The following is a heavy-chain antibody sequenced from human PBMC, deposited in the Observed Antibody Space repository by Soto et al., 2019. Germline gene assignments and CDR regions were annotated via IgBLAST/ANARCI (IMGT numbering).Heavy chain of an antibody. CDR1: EFTFTKYV. Sequence: EVQLWESEGGLVQPGGSLRLSCAASEFTFTKYVITWVRQAPGKGQEWVSSITGSGETTWDGDSVKGRFIISRDNSKNSLYLHMNSRRAEDTAVYYCAKSLHDNFDMIFASWGQGSLVTVSS. CDR2: ITGSGETT. V-gene: IGHV3-23*01. CDR3: AKSLHDNFDMIFAS. J-gene: IGHJ5*02. D-gene: IGHD3-3*01.